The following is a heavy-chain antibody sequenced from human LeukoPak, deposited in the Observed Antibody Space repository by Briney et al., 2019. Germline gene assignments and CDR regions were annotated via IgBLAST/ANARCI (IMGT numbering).Heavy chain of an antibody. D-gene: IGHD3-22*01. Sequence: GGSLRLSCAASGFIFSSYLMSWVRQAPGKGLEWVANINQDGSEKYYVDSVKGRFSISRDNAKNSLYLQMNSLRAEDTAIYYCAKDPYVGGGYHFDSWGQGSLVTVSS. CDR1: GFIFSSYL. V-gene: IGHV3-7*03. CDR2: INQDGSEK. CDR3: AKDPYVGGGYHFDS. J-gene: IGHJ4*02.